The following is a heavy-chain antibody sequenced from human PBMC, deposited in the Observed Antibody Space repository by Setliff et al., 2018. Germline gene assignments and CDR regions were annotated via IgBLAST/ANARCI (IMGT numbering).Heavy chain of an antibody. J-gene: IGHJ3*02. Sequence: GGSLRLSCAASGSTFSNYGMHWVRQAPGKGLEWVAFIHYAGRETYFADSVKGRFTISRDNSKNTLYLQMNTLRAEDTAVYFCVKTHWDTWIRGAFDIWGQGTMVTVSS. CDR2: IHYAGRET. D-gene: IGHD3-10*01. CDR1: GSTFSNYG. V-gene: IGHV3-30*02. CDR3: VKTHWDTWIRGAFDI.